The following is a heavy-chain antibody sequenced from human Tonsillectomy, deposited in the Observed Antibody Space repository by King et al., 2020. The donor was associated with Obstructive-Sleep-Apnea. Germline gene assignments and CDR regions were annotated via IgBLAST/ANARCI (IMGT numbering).Heavy chain of an antibody. V-gene: IGHV4-34*01. Sequence: VQLQQWGAGLLKPSETLSLNCAVYGGSFSGYYWSWIRQPPGKGLEWIGEINHSGSTNYNPSLKSRVTISVDTSKNQFSLKLSSVTAADTAVYYCARGPWSIAARPRYYFDYWGQGTLVTVSS. J-gene: IGHJ4*02. CDR1: GGSFSGYY. CDR2: INHSGST. CDR3: ARGPWSIAARPRYYFDY. D-gene: IGHD6-6*01.